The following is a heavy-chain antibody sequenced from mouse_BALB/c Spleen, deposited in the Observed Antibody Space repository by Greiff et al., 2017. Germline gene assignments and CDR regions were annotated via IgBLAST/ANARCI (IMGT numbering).Heavy chain of an antibody. D-gene: IGHD2-1*01. J-gene: IGHJ3*01. CDR2: INPGSGGT. CDR3: ARYLLWSAFAY. Sequence: VQLQQSGAELVRPGTSVKVSCKASGYAFTNYLIEWVKQRPGQGLEWIGVINPGSGGTNYNEKFKGKATLTADKSSSTAYMQLSSLTSDDSAVYFCARYLLWSAFAYWGQGTLVTVSA. V-gene: IGHV1-54*01. CDR1: GYAFTNYL.